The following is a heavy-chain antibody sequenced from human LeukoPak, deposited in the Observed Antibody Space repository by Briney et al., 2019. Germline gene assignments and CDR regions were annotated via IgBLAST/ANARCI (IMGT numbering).Heavy chain of an antibody. CDR3: ARAGIAAAGPSTFDY. J-gene: IGHJ4*02. CDR1: GGSVSSYY. D-gene: IGHD6-13*01. Sequence: SETLSLTCTVSGGSVSSYYWSWIRQPPGKGLEWIGYIYYSGSTNYNPSLTSRVTISVDTSKNQFSLKLSSVTAADTAVYYCARAGIAAAGPSTFDYWGQGTLVTVSS. V-gene: IGHV4-59*02. CDR2: IYYSGST.